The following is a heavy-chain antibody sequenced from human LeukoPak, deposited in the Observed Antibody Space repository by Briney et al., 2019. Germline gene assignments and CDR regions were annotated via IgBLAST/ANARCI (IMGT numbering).Heavy chain of an antibody. CDR3: AKAYGSGSYQGGPLRPFDY. CDR2: ISGSGGST. CDR1: GFTFDDYA. V-gene: IGHV3-23*01. J-gene: IGHJ4*02. Sequence: PGGSLRLSCVASGFTFDDYAMSWVRQAPGKGLEWVSAISGSGGSTYYADSVKGRFTISRDNSKNTLYLQMNSLRAEDTAVYYCAKAYGSGSYQGGPLRPFDYWGQGTLVTVSS. D-gene: IGHD3-10*01.